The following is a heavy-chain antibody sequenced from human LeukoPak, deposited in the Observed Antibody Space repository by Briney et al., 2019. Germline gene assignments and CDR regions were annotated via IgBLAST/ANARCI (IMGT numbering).Heavy chain of an antibody. D-gene: IGHD5-18*01. CDR3: ASRVRQLWFFDY. V-gene: IGHV4-59*08. Sequence: SETLSLTCTVSGGSISSYYWSWIRQSPGKGLEWIGYIYYSGSTNYNPSLKSRVTISVDTSKNQFSLKLSSVTAADTAVYYCASRVRQLWFFDYWGQGTLVTVSS. J-gene: IGHJ4*02. CDR2: IYYSGST. CDR1: GGSISSYY.